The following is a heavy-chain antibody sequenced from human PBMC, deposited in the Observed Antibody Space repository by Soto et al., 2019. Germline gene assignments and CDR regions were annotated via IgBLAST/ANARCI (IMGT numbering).Heavy chain of an antibody. V-gene: IGHV1-69*01. J-gene: IGHJ6*02. Sequence: QVQLVQSGAEVKKPGSSVKVSCKAPGGTFSTYAISWVRQAPGQGLEWMGGVIPIFGTPKYAQKFKGRGTITADESTSTGYMELRSLRSEDTAVYYCARSQGGSSSLDIYYYYYYGMDVWGQGTTVTVSS. D-gene: IGHD2-15*01. CDR2: VIPIFGTP. CDR3: ARSQGGSSSLDIYYYYYYGMDV. CDR1: GGTFSTYA.